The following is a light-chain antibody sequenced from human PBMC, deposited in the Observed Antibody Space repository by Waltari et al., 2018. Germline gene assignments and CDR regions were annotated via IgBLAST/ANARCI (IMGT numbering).Light chain of an antibody. CDR2: GAS. Sequence: EIVLTQSPGTLSLSPGEIATLSCRASQSVSSSYLAWYQQKPGQAPRLLIYGASSRATGIPDRFSGSGSGTDFTLTISRLEPEDFAVYYCHQYGSSPPMTFGQGTKVEIK. J-gene: IGKJ1*01. CDR3: HQYGSSPPMT. CDR1: QSVSSSY. V-gene: IGKV3-20*01.